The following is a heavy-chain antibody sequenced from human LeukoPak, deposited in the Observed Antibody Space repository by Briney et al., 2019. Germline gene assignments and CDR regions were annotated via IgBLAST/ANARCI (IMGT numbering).Heavy chain of an antibody. Sequence: ASVKVSCKASGYTFTSYDINWVRQAPGQGLEWMGWMNPNSGNTGYAQKFQGRVTMTRDTSISTAYMELSRLRSDDTAVYYCASDITDYYDSSGYAFDIWGQGTMVTVSS. J-gene: IGHJ3*02. CDR1: GYTFTSYD. CDR3: ASDITDYYDSSGYAFDI. V-gene: IGHV1-8*01. CDR2: MNPNSGNT. D-gene: IGHD3-22*01.